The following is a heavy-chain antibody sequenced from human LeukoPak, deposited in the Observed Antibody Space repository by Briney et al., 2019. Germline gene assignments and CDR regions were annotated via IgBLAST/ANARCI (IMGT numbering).Heavy chain of an antibody. V-gene: IGHV3-7*01. J-gene: IGHJ1*01. D-gene: IGHD3-22*01. CDR2: IKQDGSEK. CDR1: GFTFSYYW. CDR3: ARDWARYYDSNPWGYFQH. Sequence: PGGSLRLSCAASGFTFSYYWMSWVRQAPGKGLEWVANIKQDGSEKYYVDSVKGRFTISRDNAKNSLYLQMNSLRAEDTAVYYCARDWARYYDSNPWGYFQHWGQGTLVTVSS.